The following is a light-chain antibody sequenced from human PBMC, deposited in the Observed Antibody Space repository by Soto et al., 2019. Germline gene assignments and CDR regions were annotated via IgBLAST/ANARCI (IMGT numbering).Light chain of an antibody. CDR1: SSDVGSYNR. CDR2: EVS. V-gene: IGLV2-18*02. CDR3: SSYPSSSTLV. J-gene: IGLJ2*01. Sequence: QSALTQPPSVSGSPGQSVTISCAGTSSDVGSYNRVSWYQQPPGTAPKLMIYEVSNRPSGVPDRFSGSKSGNTASLTISGLKAEDEADYYCSSYPSSSTLVFGGGTKLTVL.